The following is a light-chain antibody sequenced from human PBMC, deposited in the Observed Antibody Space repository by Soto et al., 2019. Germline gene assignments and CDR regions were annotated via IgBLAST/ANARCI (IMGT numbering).Light chain of an antibody. CDR2: AAS. V-gene: IGKV3-15*01. CDR3: QQYDDWPPWT. Sequence: EIVMTQSPATLSVSPGERATLSCRASQSVSGNLAWYQQKPGQAPRLHIYAASTRAAGISAKFSGSGSETEFTLTIRSLQSEDSAVYFCQQYDDWPPWTFGQGTKVEIK. CDR1: QSVSGN. J-gene: IGKJ1*01.